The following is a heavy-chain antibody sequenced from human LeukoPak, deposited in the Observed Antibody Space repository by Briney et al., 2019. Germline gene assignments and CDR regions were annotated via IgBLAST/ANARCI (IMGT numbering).Heavy chain of an antibody. CDR2: ISYDGSNK. J-gene: IGHJ4*02. CDR1: GFTFSSYG. Sequence: PGRSLRLSCAASGFTFSSYGMHWVRQAPGKGLEWVAVISYDGSNKYYADSVKGRFTISRDNSKNTLYLQMNSLRAEDTAVYYCVGATRLWGQGTLVTVSS. V-gene: IGHV3-30*03. CDR3: VGATRL.